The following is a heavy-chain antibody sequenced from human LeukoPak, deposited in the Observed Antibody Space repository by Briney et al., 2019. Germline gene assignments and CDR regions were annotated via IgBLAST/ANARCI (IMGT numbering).Heavy chain of an antibody. V-gene: IGHV4-30-2*01. CDR3: ARVPHGSTTGWYFDL. CDR1: GGSISSGGYS. D-gene: IGHD2-2*01. Sequence: PSETLSLTCAVSGGSISSGGYSWSWIRQPPGKGLEWIGYIYHSGSTYYNPSLKSRVTISLDTSKNQFSLKLSSVTAADTAVYYCARVPHGSTTGWYFDLWGRGTLVTVSS. J-gene: IGHJ2*01. CDR2: IYHSGST.